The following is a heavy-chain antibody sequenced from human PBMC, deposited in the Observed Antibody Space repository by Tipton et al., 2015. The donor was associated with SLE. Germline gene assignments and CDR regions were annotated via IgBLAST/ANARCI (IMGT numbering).Heavy chain of an antibody. V-gene: IGHV1-69*13. Sequence: QLVQSGPEVKKPGASVKVSCKASGYTFTSYGISWVRQAPGQGLEWMGGIIPIFGTANYAQKFQGRVTITADESTSTAYMELSSLRSEDTAVYYCASYDSSGPTGAFDIWGQGTMVTVSS. CDR1: GYTFTSYG. J-gene: IGHJ3*02. CDR3: ASYDSSGPTGAFDI. CDR2: IIPIFGTA. D-gene: IGHD3-22*01.